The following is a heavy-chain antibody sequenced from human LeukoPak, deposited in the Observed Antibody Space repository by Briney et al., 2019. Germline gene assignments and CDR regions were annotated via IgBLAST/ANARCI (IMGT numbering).Heavy chain of an antibody. Sequence: GRSLRLSCAASGFTFSSYGMHWVRQAPGKGLEWVAVIWYDGSNKYYADSVKGRFTISRDNSKNTLYLQMNSLRAEDTAVYYCARDLAADYYDSSGYDYWGQGTLVTVSS. V-gene: IGHV3-33*01. CDR1: GFTFSSYG. D-gene: IGHD3-22*01. CDR2: IWYDGSNK. CDR3: ARDLAADYYDSSGYDY. J-gene: IGHJ4*02.